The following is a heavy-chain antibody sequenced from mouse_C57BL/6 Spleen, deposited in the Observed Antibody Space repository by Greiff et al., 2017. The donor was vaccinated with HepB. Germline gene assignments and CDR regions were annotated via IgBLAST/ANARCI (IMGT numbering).Heavy chain of an antibody. CDR2: IYPGDGDT. Sequence: VQLRESGPELVKPGASVKISCKASGYAFSSSWMNWVKQRPGKGLEWIGRIYPGDGDTNYNGKFKGKATLTADKSYSTAYMQLSSLTSEDSAVYVCARSRATPYYYAMDYWGQGTSVTVSS. CDR1: GYAFSSSW. CDR3: ARSRATPYYYAMDY. J-gene: IGHJ4*01. D-gene: IGHD3-1*01. V-gene: IGHV1-82*01.